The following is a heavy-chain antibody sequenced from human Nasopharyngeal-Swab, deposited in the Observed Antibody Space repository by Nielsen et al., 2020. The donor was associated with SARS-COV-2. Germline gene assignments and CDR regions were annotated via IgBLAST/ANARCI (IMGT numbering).Heavy chain of an antibody. Sequence: ASVNVSCKASGYTFTSYDINWVRQPTGQGLEWMGWMNPNSCNTGYAQKFQGRVTMTSNTSISTAYMELSSLRSEDTAVYYCARALTRRITIFGVVIPNWFDPWGQGTLVTVSS. D-gene: IGHD3-3*01. CDR1: GYTFTSYD. J-gene: IGHJ5*02. CDR3: ARALTRRITIFGVVIPNWFDP. CDR2: MNPNSCNT. V-gene: IGHV1-8*01.